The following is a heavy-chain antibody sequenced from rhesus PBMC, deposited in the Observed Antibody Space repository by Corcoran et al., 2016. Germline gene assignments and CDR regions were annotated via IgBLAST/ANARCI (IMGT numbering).Heavy chain of an antibody. D-gene: IGHD2-27*01. Sequence: QVQLQESGPGLVKPSETLSLTCAVSGGSVSSSNWWSWIRQPPGKGLEWIGYISGSSGSTYYNPSLKSRVTMSTDTSKNQFTLKLSSGTAADTAVYYCARSGYCSGIYCYAYFEFWGQGALVTVSS. CDR2: ISGSSGST. CDR1: GGSVSSSNW. CDR3: ARSGYCSGIYCYAYFEF. V-gene: IGHV4-65*01. J-gene: IGHJ1*01.